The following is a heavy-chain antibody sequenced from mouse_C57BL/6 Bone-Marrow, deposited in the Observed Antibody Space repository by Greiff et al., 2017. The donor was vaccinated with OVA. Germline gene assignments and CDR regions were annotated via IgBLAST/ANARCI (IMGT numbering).Heavy chain of an antibody. V-gene: IGHV5-6*01. CDR2: ISSGGSYT. Sequence: EVKVVESGGDLVKPGGSLKLSCAASGFTFSSYGMSWVRQTPDKRLEWVATISSGGSYTYYPDSVKGRFTISRDNAKNTLYLQMSSLKSEDTAMYYCARQRITTVVAPFDYWGQGTTLTVSS. CDR1: GFTFSSYG. J-gene: IGHJ2*01. CDR3: ARQRITTVVAPFDY. D-gene: IGHD1-1*01.